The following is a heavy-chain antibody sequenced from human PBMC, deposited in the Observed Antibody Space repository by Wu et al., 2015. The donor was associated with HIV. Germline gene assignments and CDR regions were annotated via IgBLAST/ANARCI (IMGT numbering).Heavy chain of an antibody. CDR2: INPISGAT. Sequence: QVQLVQSGAEVKKPGTSVKVSCKGSGYSLTGHYMHWARQAPGHGLEWMGRINPISGATDYAQKFQGRVTMTRNTSISSAYMELSSLRSEDTAVYYCARGRSGCNSGSGPFASWGQGTRGHRLR. D-gene: IGHD6-19*01. V-gene: IGHV1-2*02. CDR1: GYSLTGHY. CDR3: ARGRSGCNSGSGPFAS. J-gene: IGHJ4*02.